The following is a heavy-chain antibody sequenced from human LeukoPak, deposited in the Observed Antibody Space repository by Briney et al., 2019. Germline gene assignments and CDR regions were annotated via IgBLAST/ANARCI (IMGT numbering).Heavy chain of an antibody. V-gene: IGHV4-59*01. CDR2: IYYSGST. J-gene: IGHJ5*02. CDR1: GGSISGYY. Sequence: SETLSLTCTASGGSISGYYWSWIRQPPGQGLEWIGYIYYSGSTNYNPSLKSRVTISVDTSKTQISLKLSSVTAADTAVYYCARGHTAMSKGNWFDPWGQGTLVTVSS. D-gene: IGHD5-18*01. CDR3: ARGHTAMSKGNWFDP.